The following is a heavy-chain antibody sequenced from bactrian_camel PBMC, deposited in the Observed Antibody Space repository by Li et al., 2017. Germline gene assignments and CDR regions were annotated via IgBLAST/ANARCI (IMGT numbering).Heavy chain of an antibody. CDR1: GFTFSTYA. Sequence: VQLVESGGGLVQPGGSLVLSCAASGFTFSTYAMSWVRQAPGKGLEWVSLISSSGGSTLYADSVKGRFTLSKDSSKNIQYLQMNSLKPEDSGMYYCVARRHGECYFWANNWSRATWYDHWARGPRSPSP. D-gene: IGHD1*01. J-gene: IGHJ4*01. CDR2: ISSSGGST. V-gene: IGHV3S31*01. CDR3: VARRHGECYFWANNWSRATWYDH.